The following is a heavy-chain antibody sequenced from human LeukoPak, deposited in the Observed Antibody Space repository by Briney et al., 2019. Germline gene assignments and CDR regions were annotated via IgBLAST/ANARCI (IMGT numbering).Heavy chain of an antibody. D-gene: IGHD1-26*01. CDR1: GYPFTNYD. Sequence: ASVKVSCRTSGYPFTNYDINWVRQATGHGLELMGWMNPNSDNTASAQKFQGRVTISRNRVTITRDTSISTAYMELSSLRSEDTAVYYCARGGGSYYGYYYYYMDVWGKGTTVTVSS. CDR3: ARGGGSYYGYYYYYMDV. V-gene: IGHV1-8*01. CDR2: MNPNSDNT. J-gene: IGHJ6*03.